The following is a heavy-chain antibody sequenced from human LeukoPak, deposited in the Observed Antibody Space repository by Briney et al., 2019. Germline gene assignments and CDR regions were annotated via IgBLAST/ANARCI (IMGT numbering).Heavy chain of an antibody. CDR1: GGSFNGYY. D-gene: IGHD4-17*01. Sequence: PSETLSLTCAVYGGSFNGYYWSWIRQPPGKGLEWIGEINHSGSTNYNPSLKSRVTISVDTSKNQFSLKLSSVTAADTAVYYCARTRKDYGSKMGAFDYWGQGTLVTVSS. J-gene: IGHJ4*02. CDR2: INHSGST. V-gene: IGHV4-34*01. CDR3: ARTRKDYGSKMGAFDY.